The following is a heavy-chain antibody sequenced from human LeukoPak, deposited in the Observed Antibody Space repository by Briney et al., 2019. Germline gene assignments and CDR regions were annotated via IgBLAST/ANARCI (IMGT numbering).Heavy chain of an antibody. J-gene: IGHJ5*02. CDR3: ARDRSVPAAMGWFDP. Sequence: PSQTLSLTCTVSGGSISSGSYYWSWIRQPAGKGLEWIGRIYTSGSTNYNPSLKSRATISVDTSKNQFSLKLSSVTAADTAVYYCARDRSVPAAMGWFDPWGQGTLVTVSS. D-gene: IGHD2-2*01. CDR2: IYTSGST. CDR1: GGSISSGSYY. V-gene: IGHV4-61*02.